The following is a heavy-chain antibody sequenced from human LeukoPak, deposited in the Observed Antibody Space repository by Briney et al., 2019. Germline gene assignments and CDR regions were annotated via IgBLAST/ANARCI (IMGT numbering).Heavy chain of an antibody. CDR1: GDSISSYY. Sequence: SETLSLTCTVSGDSISSYYWSWIRQPPGKGLEWIGYIYYSGSTNYNPSLKSRVTISVDTSKNRFSLKLSSVTAADTAVYYCARRTHCGGDCYTFDYWGQGTLVTVSS. CDR3: ARRTHCGGDCYTFDY. V-gene: IGHV4-59*01. D-gene: IGHD2-21*02. J-gene: IGHJ4*02. CDR2: IYYSGST.